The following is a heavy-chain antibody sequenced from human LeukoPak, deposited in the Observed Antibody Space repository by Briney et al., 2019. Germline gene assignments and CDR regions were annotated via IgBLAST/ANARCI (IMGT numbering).Heavy chain of an antibody. CDR1: GFTFSSYA. CDR2: ISGSGGST. Sequence: GGSLRLSCAASGFTFSSYAMSWVRQAPGKGLEWVSAISGSGGSTYYADSVKGRFTISRDNSKNTLYLQMNSLRAEDTAVYYCARDSPNYDYVWGSYSDYWGQGTLVTVSS. V-gene: IGHV3-23*01. CDR3: ARDSPNYDYVWGSYSDY. J-gene: IGHJ4*02. D-gene: IGHD3-16*01.